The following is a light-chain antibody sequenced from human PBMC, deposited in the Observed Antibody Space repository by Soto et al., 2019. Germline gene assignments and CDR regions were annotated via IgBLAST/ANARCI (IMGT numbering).Light chain of an antibody. CDR2: AAS. Sequence: DIQLTQSPSSVSASVGHTVTITCRARQDIRDSLAWFQQKPGQAPRSPIFAASRLQGGVPSQFSGSGSGTDCTLSSTSLQPENFAPYDCNQDDYYPLSFGGGTKVQI. V-gene: IGKV1-16*02. CDR3: NQDDYYPLS. J-gene: IGKJ4*01. CDR1: QDIRDS.